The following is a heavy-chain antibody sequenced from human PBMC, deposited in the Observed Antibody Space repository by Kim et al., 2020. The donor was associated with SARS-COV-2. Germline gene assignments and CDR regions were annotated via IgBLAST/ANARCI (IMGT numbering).Heavy chain of an antibody. J-gene: IGHJ4*02. Sequence: DSVKGRFTISRDNSKNTLYLQMNSLRAEDTAVYYCAKDEYYYGSGSSVDYWGQGTLVTVSS. V-gene: IGHV3-23*01. D-gene: IGHD3-10*01. CDR3: AKDEYYYGSGSSVDY.